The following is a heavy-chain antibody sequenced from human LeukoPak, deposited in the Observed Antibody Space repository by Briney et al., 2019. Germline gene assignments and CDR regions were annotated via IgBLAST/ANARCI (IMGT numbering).Heavy chain of an antibody. CDR3: ATVARTGTTPDFDY. CDR2: IYYSGST. D-gene: IGHD1-1*01. J-gene: IGHJ4*02. CDR1: GESISGFY. V-gene: IGHV4-59*08. Sequence: PSETLSLTCTVSGESISGFYWTWIRQPPGKGLEWIGYIYYSGSTNYNPSLKSRVTISVDTSKNQFSLKLSSVTAADTAVYYCATVARTGTTPDFDYWGQGTLVTVSS.